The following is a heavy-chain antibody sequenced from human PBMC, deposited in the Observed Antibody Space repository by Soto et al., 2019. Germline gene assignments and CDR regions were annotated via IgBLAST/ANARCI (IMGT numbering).Heavy chain of an antibody. CDR1: GYTFTSYD. CDR3: ARGSTEGSGSYYNGDYYYYYYMDV. V-gene: IGHV1-8*01. CDR2: MNPNSGNT. D-gene: IGHD3-10*01. Sequence: ASVKVSCKASGYTFTSYDINWVRQATGQGLEWMGWMNPNSGNTGYAQKFQGRVTMTRNTSISTAYMELSSLRSEDTAVYYCARGSTEGSGSYYNGDYYYYYYMDVWGKGTPVTVSS. J-gene: IGHJ6*03.